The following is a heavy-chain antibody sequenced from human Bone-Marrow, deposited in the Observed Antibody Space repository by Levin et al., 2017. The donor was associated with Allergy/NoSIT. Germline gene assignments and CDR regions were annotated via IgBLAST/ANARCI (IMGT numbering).Heavy chain of an antibody. CDR2: IIPIFGTA. Sequence: SVKVSCKASGGTFSSYAISWVRQAPGQGLEWMGGIIPIFGTANYAQKFQGRVTITADESTSTAYMELSSLRSEDTAVYYCGMEGIKGYYYYGMDVWGQGTSVTVSS. D-gene: IGHD1-14*01. CDR3: GMEGIKGYYYYGMDV. V-gene: IGHV1-69*13. J-gene: IGHJ6*02. CDR1: GGTFSSYA.